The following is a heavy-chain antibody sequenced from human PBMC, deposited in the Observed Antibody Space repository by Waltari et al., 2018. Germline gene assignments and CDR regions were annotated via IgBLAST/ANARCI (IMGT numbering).Heavy chain of an antibody. Sequence: QVQLQQWGAGLLKPSETLSLTCAVYGGSFSGYYWSWIRQPPGNGLAWIGEINHRGRNNYNPALKSGVTIAVDTSKNQFSLKLSSVTGADTAVYYCARGQRRARSYSSSWSLVIYYFDYWGQGTLVTVSS. J-gene: IGHJ4*02. CDR1: GGSFSGYY. V-gene: IGHV4-34*01. CDR2: INHRGRN. CDR3: ARGQRRARSYSSSWSLVIYYFDY. D-gene: IGHD6-13*01.